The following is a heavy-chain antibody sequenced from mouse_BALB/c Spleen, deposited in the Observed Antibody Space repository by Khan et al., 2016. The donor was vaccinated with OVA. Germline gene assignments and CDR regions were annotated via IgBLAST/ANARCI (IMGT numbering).Heavy chain of an antibody. CDR1: GFSLTTYG. D-gene: IGHD2-14*01. CDR2: IWSGGKT. Sequence: QVQLKESGPGLVQPSQSLSITCTVSGFSLTTYGVHWVRQSPGKGLEWLGLIWSGGKTDYNAAFIYRLSITKDNTKSQVFFKMNSMQADDTAMYYCARNSYMYDFTYWGQGTLVTVSA. J-gene: IGHJ3*01. CDR3: ARNSYMYDFTY. V-gene: IGHV2-2*01.